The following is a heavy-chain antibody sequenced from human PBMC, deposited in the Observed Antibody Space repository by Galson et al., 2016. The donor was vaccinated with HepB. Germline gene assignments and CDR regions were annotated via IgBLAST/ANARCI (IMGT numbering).Heavy chain of an antibody. CDR1: GFGFSDFA. J-gene: IGHJ4*02. CDR3: ARGTRESDF. CDR2: VSYDGKNE. V-gene: IGHV3-33*01. D-gene: IGHD5-24*01. Sequence: SLRLSCAASGFGFSDFAMHWVRQAPGKGLEWLALVSYDGKNEVYRDSVKGRFSISRDNPTNTLYLQLSSLRAEDTAIYYCARGTRESDFWGQGTLVTVSS.